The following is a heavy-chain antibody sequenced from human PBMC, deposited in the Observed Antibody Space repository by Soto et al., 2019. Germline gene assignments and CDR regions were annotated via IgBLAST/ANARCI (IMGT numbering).Heavy chain of an antibody. D-gene: IGHD6-13*01. V-gene: IGHV3-11*06. Sequence: GGSLRLSCTASGFTFSDYYMSWIRQAPGKGLEWVSYIVIGSDYTNYADSVKGRFTISRDNAKNSLYLEMNSLRAEDTAVYYCARLRASSWYLGGYLDYWGQGTPVTVSS. CDR3: ARLRASSWYLGGYLDY. J-gene: IGHJ4*02. CDR1: GFTFSDYY. CDR2: IVIGSDYT.